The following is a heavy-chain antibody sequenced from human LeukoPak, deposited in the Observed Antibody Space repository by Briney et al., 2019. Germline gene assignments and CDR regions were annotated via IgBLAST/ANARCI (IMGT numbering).Heavy chain of an antibody. CDR1: GFTFSSYW. V-gene: IGHV3-74*01. CDR3: LRGCSGASCYVGY. Sequence: PGGSLRLSCAASGFTFSSYWMHWVRQAPGKGLVWVSHIKSDGSTTNYADSVKGRFTISRDNAKNTLYLQMNSLRAEDTAVYYCLRGCSGASCYVGYWGQGTLVTVSS. J-gene: IGHJ4*02. CDR2: IKSDGSTT. D-gene: IGHD2-15*01.